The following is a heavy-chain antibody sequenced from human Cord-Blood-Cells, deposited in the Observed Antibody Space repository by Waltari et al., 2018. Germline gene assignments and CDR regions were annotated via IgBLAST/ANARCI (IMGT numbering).Heavy chain of an antibody. Sequence: QVQLQESGPGLVKPSETLSRTCTVAGGSISSHSWSWIRQPPGKGLEWIGYIYYSGSTNYNPSLKSRVTISVDTSKNQFSLKLSSVTAADTAVYYCAREEQLVGMDVWGQGTTVTVSS. D-gene: IGHD6-6*01. CDR1: GGSISSHS. CDR2: IYYSGST. J-gene: IGHJ6*02. V-gene: IGHV4-59*11. CDR3: AREEQLVGMDV.